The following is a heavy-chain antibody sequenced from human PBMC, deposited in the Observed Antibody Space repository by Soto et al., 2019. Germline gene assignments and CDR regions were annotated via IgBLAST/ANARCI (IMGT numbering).Heavy chain of an antibody. Sequence: PGGSLRLSCAASGFTVSSNYMSWVRQAPGKGLEWVSVIYSGGTTYYADSVKGRFTISRDNSKNTLYLQMNSLRAEDTVVYYCATNYHDFWSGTLDVWGKGTAVTVSS. D-gene: IGHD3-3*01. V-gene: IGHV3-66*01. J-gene: IGHJ6*04. CDR1: GFTVSSNY. CDR3: ATNYHDFWSGTLDV. CDR2: IYSGGTT.